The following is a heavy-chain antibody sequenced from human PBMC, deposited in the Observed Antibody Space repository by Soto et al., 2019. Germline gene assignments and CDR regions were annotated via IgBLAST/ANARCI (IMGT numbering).Heavy chain of an antibody. J-gene: IGHJ4*02. V-gene: IGHV3-72*01. CDR3: TIGDTQKTDYGSFFDY. CDR1: GFTFSDHS. D-gene: IGHD4-17*01. CDR2: TRNKANSYTT. Sequence: EVQLVESGGGLVQPGGSLRLSCAASGFTFSDHSMDWVRQAPGQGLEWVGRTRNKANSYTTEYAASVKGSFTISRDASNSSVYLQMNSLNTEDTAVYYGTIGDTQKTDYGSFFDYWGQGTLVTVSS.